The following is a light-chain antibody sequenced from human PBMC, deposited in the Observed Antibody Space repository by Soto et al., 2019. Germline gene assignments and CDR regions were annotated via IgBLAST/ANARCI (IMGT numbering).Light chain of an antibody. CDR3: QQYDSYSPYT. Sequence: DIQMTQSPSTLSASVGDRVTITCRASQSVTIWLAWYQQKPGKAPKLLIYDASSLESGVPSRFSGSGSGTEFTLTITSLQPDDFATYYCQQYDSYSPYTFGQGTKLEIK. V-gene: IGKV1-5*01. J-gene: IGKJ2*01. CDR1: QSVTIW. CDR2: DAS.